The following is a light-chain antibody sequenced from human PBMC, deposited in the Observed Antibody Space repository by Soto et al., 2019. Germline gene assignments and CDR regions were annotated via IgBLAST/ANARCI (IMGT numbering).Light chain of an antibody. CDR2: EVS. J-gene: IGLJ1*01. V-gene: IGLV2-18*01. CDR3: SLYTSSSTYV. CDR1: SSDVGSNNR. Sequence: QSALTQPPSVSGFPGQSVTISCTGSSSDVGSNNRVSWYQQPPGTAPKLMIYEVSTRPSGVPDRYSGSKSGNTASLTISGLQAEDEADYYCSLYTSSSTYVFGTGTKLTVL.